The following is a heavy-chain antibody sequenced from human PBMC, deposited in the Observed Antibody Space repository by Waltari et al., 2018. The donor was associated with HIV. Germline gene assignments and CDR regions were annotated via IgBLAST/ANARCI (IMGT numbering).Heavy chain of an antibody. D-gene: IGHD3-3*01. J-gene: IGHJ6*02. CDR2: ISSSSSTI. CDR3: ARGGITIFGVVGPKGVYYGMDV. V-gene: IGHV3-48*01. CDR1: GFTFSSYS. Sequence: EVQLVESGGGLVQPGGSLRLSCAASGFTFSSYSMNWVRQAPGKGLEWVSYISSSSSTIYYADSVKGRFTISRDNAKNSLYLQMNSLRAEDTAVYYCARGGITIFGVVGPKGVYYGMDVWGQGTTVTVSS.